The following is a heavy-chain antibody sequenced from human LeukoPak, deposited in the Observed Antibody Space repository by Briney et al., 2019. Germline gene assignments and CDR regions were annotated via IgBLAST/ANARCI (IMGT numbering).Heavy chain of an antibody. J-gene: IGHJ3*02. V-gene: IGHV4-61*08. CDR2: ISYSGST. D-gene: IGHD5-18*01. Sequence: SETLSLTCTVSGGSISSGDYYWSWIRQPPGKGLEWIAYISYSGSTNYNPSLKSRVTISVDTSKNQFSLKLNSVTAADTAVYYCARNGYSYGFDIWGQGTMFTVSS. CDR1: GGSISSGDYY. CDR3: ARNGYSYGFDI.